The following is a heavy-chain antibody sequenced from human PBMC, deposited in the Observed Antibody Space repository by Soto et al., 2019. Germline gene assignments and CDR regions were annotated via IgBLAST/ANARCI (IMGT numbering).Heavy chain of an antibody. J-gene: IGHJ3*02. Sequence: EVQLVESGGGVVQPGRSLRLSCAASGFTFDDYDMHWVRQATVKGLQWCSGISWNSGSIGYADSVKGRFTISRDNAKNSLYLQMNSLRAEDTALYYCAKGRVIITGGFDAFDIWGQGTMVTVSS. D-gene: IGHD3-10*01. V-gene: IGHV3-9*01. CDR1: GFTFDDYD. CDR3: AKGRVIITGGFDAFDI. CDR2: ISWNSGSI.